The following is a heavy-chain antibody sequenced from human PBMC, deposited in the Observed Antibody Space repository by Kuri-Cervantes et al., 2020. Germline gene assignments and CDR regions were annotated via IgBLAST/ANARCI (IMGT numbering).Heavy chain of an antibody. CDR2: IIPIFGTA. V-gene: IGHV1-69*05. D-gene: IGHD3-10*01. CDR1: GGTFSSYA. CDR3: ARDAMVRGAMVDY. Sequence: SVKVSCKASGGTFSSYAISWVRQAPGQGLEWMGGIIPIFGTANYAQKFQGRVTITTDESTSTAYMELSSLRSDDTAMYYCARDAMVRGAMVDYWGQGTLGTVSS. J-gene: IGHJ4*02.